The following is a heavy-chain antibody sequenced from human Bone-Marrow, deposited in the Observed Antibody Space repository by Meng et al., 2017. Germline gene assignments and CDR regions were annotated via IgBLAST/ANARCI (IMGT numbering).Heavy chain of an antibody. D-gene: IGHD3-22*01. CDR1: GFTFDDYA. V-gene: IGHV3-9*01. J-gene: IGHJ4*02. CDR2: ISWNSGSI. Sequence: SLKISCAASGFTFDDYAMHWVRQAPGKGLEWVSGISWNSGSIGYADSVKGRFTISRDNAKNSLYLQMNSLRAEDTAVYYCARHDYDSSGYYYSWGQGTLVTVSS. CDR3: ARHDYDSSGYYYS.